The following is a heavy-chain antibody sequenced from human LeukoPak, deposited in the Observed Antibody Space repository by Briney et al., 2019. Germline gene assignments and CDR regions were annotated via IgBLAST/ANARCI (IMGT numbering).Heavy chain of an antibody. CDR2: ISHYGST. CDR1: GGSFCGYY. Sequence: SETLSLTCAVYGGSFCGYYWNWIRQPPGKGLEWLGEISHYGSTNYNPSLKSRVTISVDTSKNQFSLRLNSVTAADTAVYYCARASAYSTSSGVNYWGQGALVTVSS. CDR3: ARASAYSTSSGVNY. J-gene: IGHJ4*02. V-gene: IGHV4-34*01. D-gene: IGHD6-6*01.